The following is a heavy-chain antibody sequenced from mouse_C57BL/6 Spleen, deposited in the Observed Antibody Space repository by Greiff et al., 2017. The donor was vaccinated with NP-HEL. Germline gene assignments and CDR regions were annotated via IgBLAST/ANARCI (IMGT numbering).Heavy chain of an antibody. Sequence: VQLQQSGAELVKPGASVKLSCKASGYTFTSYWMQWVKQRPGQGLEWIGEIDPSDSYTNYNQKFKGKATLTVDTSSSTAYMQLSSLTSEDSAVYYCARGGYDYDYWGQGTTLTVSS. CDR2: IDPSDSYT. CDR3: ARGGYDYDY. CDR1: GYTFTSYW. D-gene: IGHD2-4*01. J-gene: IGHJ2*01. V-gene: IGHV1-50*01.